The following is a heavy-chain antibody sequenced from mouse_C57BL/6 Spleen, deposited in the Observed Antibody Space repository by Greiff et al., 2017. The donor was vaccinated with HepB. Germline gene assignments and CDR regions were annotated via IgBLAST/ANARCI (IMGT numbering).Heavy chain of an antibody. CDR1: GFTFSDYY. Sequence: DVQLVESGGGLVQPGGSLKLSCAASGFTFSDYYMYWVRQTPEKRLEWVAYISNGGGSTYYPDTVKGRFTISRDNAKNTLYLQMSRLKSEDTSMYYCARKGNQYYYAMDYWGQGTSVTVSS. V-gene: IGHV5-12*01. D-gene: IGHD2-1*01. CDR2: ISNGGGST. J-gene: IGHJ4*01. CDR3: ARKGNQYYYAMDY.